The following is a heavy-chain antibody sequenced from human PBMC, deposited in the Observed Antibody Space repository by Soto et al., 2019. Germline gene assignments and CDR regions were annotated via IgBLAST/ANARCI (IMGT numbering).Heavy chain of an antibody. Sequence: GGSLRLSCAASGFTFSTYAMSWVRQAPGKGLEWVSKIINSGGSTYYADSVKGRFTISRDNSKNTLYLQMNSLRAEDTAVYYCAKTCRRFGADEGYYYYGMDVWGQGTTVTVSS. J-gene: IGHJ6*02. CDR1: GFTFSTYA. CDR3: AKTCRRFGADEGYYYYGMDV. V-gene: IGHV3-23*01. D-gene: IGHD3-10*01. CDR2: IINSGGST.